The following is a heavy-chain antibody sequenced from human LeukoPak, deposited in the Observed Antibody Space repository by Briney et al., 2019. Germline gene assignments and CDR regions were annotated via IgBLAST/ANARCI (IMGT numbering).Heavy chain of an antibody. CDR1: GGSISTYS. Sequence: PSKTLSLTCTVSGGSISTYSWNWIRQPAGKGLKWIGRIFASGTTKYNPSLKSRVTMSVETSKNQFSLKLSSVTAADTAVYYCAREGSAFDIWGQGTMVTVSS. CDR2: IFASGTT. CDR3: AREGSAFDI. V-gene: IGHV4-4*07. J-gene: IGHJ3*02.